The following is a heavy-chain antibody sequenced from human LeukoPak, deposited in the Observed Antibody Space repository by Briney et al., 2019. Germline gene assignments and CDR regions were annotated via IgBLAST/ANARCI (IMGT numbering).Heavy chain of an antibody. CDR3: AKDPAFDYNKDPPFDY. V-gene: IGHV1-69*13. CDR2: IIPIFGTA. Sequence: SVKVSCKASGGTFSSYAISWVRQAPGQGLEWMGGIIPIFGTANYAQKFQGRVTITADESTSTAYMELSSLRSEDTAVYYCAKDPAFDYNKDPPFDYWGQGTLVTVSS. J-gene: IGHJ4*02. CDR1: GGTFSSYA. D-gene: IGHD4-11*01.